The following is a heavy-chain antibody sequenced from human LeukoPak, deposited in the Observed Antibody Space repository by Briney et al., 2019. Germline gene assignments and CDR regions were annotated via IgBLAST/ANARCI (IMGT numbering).Heavy chain of an antibody. CDR1: GYTFTSYD. J-gene: IGHJ3*02. V-gene: IGHV1-8*03. D-gene: IGHD3-22*01. CDR2: MNPNSGNT. Sequence: ASVKVSCKASGYTFTSYDINWVRQATGQGLEWMGWMNPNSGNTGYAQKFQGRVTITRNTSISTAYMELSSLRSEDTAVYYCASSGYLYDAFDIWGQGTMVTVSS. CDR3: ASSGYLYDAFDI.